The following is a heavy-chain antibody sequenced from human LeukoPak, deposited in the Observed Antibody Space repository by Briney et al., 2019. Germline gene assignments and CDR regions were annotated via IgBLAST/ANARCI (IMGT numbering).Heavy chain of an antibody. CDR1: GGSFSGYY. D-gene: IGHD5-12*01. J-gene: IGHJ4*02. CDR2: INHSGST. Sequence: SETLSLTCAVYGGSFSGYYWSWIRQPPGKGLEWIGEINHSGSTNYNPSLKSRVTISVDTSKNRFSLKLSSVTAADTAVYYCARNGGYSGYDYMGGGRPPHPYYFDYWGQGTLVTVSS. CDR3: ARNGGYSGYDYMGGGRPPHPYYFDY. V-gene: IGHV4-34*01.